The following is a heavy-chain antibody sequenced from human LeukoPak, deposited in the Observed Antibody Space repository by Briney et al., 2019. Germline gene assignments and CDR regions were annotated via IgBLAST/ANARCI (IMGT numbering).Heavy chain of an antibody. CDR3: AREVDNSARWFDP. CDR1: GDSISSHS. Sequence: SETLSLTCTVSGDSISSHSWSWLRQPPGRGLEWIGNIYYSGITNYNSSLKSRVTISVDTSKNQFSLRLSSVTAADTAVYYCAREVDNSARWFDPWGQGTLVTVSS. J-gene: IGHJ5*02. CDR2: IYYSGIT. D-gene: IGHD6-25*01. V-gene: IGHV4-59*11.